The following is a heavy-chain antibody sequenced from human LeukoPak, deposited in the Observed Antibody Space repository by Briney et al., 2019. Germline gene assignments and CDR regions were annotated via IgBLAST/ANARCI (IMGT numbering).Heavy chain of an antibody. J-gene: IGHJ4*02. CDR2: ISGSGDGT. V-gene: IGHV3-23*01. CDR1: GFTFSSYE. D-gene: IGHD3-10*01. CDR3: AIWFGEYFDY. Sequence: GGSLRLSCAASGFTFSSYEMNWVRQAPGKGLEWASVISGSGDGTYYADSVKGRFTISRDNSKNTLYLQVNSLRPEDTAFYYCAIWFGEYFDYWGQGTLVTVSS.